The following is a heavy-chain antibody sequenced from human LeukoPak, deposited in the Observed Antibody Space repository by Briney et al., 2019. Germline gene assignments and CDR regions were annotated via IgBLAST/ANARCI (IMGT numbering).Heavy chain of an antibody. J-gene: IGHJ3*02. D-gene: IGHD3-9*01. V-gene: IGHV1-69*05. CDR2: IIPIFGTA. CDR1: GCTFSSYA. CDR3: ARDPEKYYDILTGYSPDAFDI. Sequence: SVKVSCKASGCTFSSYAISWVRQAPGQGLEWMGGIIPIFGTANYAQKFQGRVTITTDESTSTAYMELSSLRSEDTAVYYCARDPEKYYDILTGYSPDAFDIWCQGTMVTVSS.